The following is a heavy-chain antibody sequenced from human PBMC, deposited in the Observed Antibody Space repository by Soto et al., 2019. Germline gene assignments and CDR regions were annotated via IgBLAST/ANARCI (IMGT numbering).Heavy chain of an antibody. V-gene: IGHV1-69*13. D-gene: IGHD2-2*01. J-gene: IGHJ6*02. CDR3: ARDQGCSSTSYRITHDYYYYGMDV. CDR1: GCTFSNHA. Sequence: SVKVSCRASGCTFSNHAISWVRQAPGQGLEWMGGIIPLFGTANYAQKFQGRVTITADESTSAAYMELSSLRSEDTAVYYCARDQGCSSTSYRITHDYYYYGMDVWGQGTTVTVSS. CDR2: IIPLFGTA.